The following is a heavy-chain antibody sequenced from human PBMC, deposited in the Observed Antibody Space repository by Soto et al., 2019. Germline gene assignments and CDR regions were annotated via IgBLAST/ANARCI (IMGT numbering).Heavy chain of an antibody. CDR2: INPGPSSA. V-gene: IGHV1-46*01. CDR1: NDSLSSHF. CDR3: AGASSRVSSVVAAY. D-gene: IGHD2-15*01. Sequence: ASVKVSCKASNDSLSSHFIHWVRQAPGEGLEWMGIINPGPSSASYSKEFQGRLTLTSDMPSRTVYMQLSNLRSDDTAVYYCAGASSRVSSVVAAYWGQGTLVT. J-gene: IGHJ4*02.